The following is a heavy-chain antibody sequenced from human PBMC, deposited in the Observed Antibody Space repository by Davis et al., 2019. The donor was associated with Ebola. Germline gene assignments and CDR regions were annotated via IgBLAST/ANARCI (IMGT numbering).Heavy chain of an antibody. CDR1: GFTFSSYS. V-gene: IGHV3-21*01. J-gene: IGHJ5*02. Sequence: GESLKISCAASGFTFSSYSMNWVRQAPGKGLEWVSSISSSSSYIYYADSVKGRFTISRDNAKNSLYLQMNSLRAEDTAVYYCARESDPYAWFDPWGQGTLVTVSS. CDR3: ARESDPYAWFDP. D-gene: IGHD2-8*01. CDR2: ISSSSSYI.